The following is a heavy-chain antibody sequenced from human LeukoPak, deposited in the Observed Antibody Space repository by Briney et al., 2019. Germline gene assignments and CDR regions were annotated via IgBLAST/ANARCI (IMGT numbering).Heavy chain of an antibody. CDR3: ARRDRSTGYSFDY. CDR1: ADSITTYY. D-gene: IGHD6-25*01. V-gene: IGHV4-4*07. J-gene: IGHJ4*02. CDR2: IHIDGTR. Sequence: PPGTLSLTCLVSADSITTYYWSWFRQPPGGRPQWIGQIHIDGTRNSNPSLKRRGAMSLDTSKNQVSLHVFSVTAADMPVYYCARRDRSTGYSFDYWRRGALVTVSS.